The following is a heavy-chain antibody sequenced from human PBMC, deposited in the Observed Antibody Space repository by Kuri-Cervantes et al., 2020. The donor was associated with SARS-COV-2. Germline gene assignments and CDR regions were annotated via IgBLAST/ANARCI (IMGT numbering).Heavy chain of an antibody. Sequence: GGSLRLSCAASGFTFSSYWMSWVRQAPGKGLEWVANMKQDGSEKYYVDSVKGRFTISRDNAKNSLYLQMNSLRAEDTAVYYCARVVYSSYPGGLRVWGKGTTVTVSS. J-gene: IGHJ6*04. D-gene: IGHD6-6*01. CDR2: MKQDGSEK. CDR3: ARVVYSSYPGGLRV. CDR1: GFTFSSYW. V-gene: IGHV3-7*01.